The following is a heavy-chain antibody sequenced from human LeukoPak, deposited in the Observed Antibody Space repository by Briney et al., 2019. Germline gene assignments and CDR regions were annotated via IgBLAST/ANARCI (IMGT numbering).Heavy chain of an antibody. CDR3: ARDGGQVGATDYFDY. V-gene: IGHV3-30-3*01. CDR1: GFTFSSYA. J-gene: IGHJ4*02. Sequence: PPGGSLRLSCAASGFTFSSYAMHWVRQAPGKGLEWVAVISYDGSNKYYADSVKGRFTISRDNSKNTLYLQMNSLRAEDTAVYYCARDGGQVGATDYFDYWGQGTLVTVSS. D-gene: IGHD1-26*01. CDR2: ISYDGSNK.